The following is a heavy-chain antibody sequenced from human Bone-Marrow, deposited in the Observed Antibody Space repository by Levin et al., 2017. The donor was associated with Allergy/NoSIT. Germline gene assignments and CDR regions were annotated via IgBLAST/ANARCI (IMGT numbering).Heavy chain of an antibody. J-gene: IGHJ3*02. Sequence: SQTLSLTCAVYGASFSGYYWSWIRPPPGRGLERIGEISHRESTTYNPSLKSRVTISLDTSGNQYSLRLDSVTGADTASYYCAVFSCRYGTCDIWRQGTMVPVSS. CDR3: AVFSCRYGTCDI. CDR1: GASFSGYY. D-gene: IGHD4-17*01. CDR2: ISHREST. V-gene: IGHV4-34*01.